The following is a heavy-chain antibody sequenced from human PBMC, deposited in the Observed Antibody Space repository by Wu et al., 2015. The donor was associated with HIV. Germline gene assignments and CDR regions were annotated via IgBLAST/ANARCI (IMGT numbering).Heavy chain of an antibody. CDR1: GTSVSSDYY. V-gene: IGHV4-38-2*01. CDR3: ARHDASIAAAGLQH. Sequence: QVQLQESGPGLVKPSETLSLTCVVSGTSVSSDYYWGWIRQTPGKGLEWIGTLYHTGSTYYNPSLKSRVTISVDASQNHFSLKLNSVTAADTAVYYCARHDASIAAAGLQHWGQGTLVTVSS. D-gene: IGHD6-13*01. CDR2: LYHTGST. J-gene: IGHJ1*01.